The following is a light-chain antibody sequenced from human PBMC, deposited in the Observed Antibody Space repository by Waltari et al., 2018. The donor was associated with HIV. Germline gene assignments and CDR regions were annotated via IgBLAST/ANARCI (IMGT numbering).Light chain of an antibody. V-gene: IGLV2-23*02. CDR2: QVT. J-gene: IGLJ1*01. Sequence: QSALTQPASVSGSPGQSITISCTGSSGEIGNYNLVPWYQQYPGKAPTLVIFQVTRRPAAVSTRFSGSTSGNTASLPISGLRADDEAYYYCCSYLPPTGDFVFGSGTKVSV. CDR3: CSYLPPTGDFV. CDR1: SGEIGNYNL.